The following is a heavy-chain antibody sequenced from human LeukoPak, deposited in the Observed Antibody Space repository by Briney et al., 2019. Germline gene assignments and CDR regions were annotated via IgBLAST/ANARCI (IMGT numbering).Heavy chain of an antibody. Sequence: PGGSLRLSCAASGFTFSDHYMDWVRQAPGKGLEWVGRTRNKANSYTTEYAASVKGRFTISRDDSKNSLYLQMNSLKTEDTAVYYCASRSGAAAGTLGTFDIWGQGTMVTVSS. CDR3: ASRSGAAAGTLGTFDI. D-gene: IGHD6-13*01. J-gene: IGHJ3*02. CDR1: GFTFSDHY. CDR2: TRNKANSYTT. V-gene: IGHV3-72*01.